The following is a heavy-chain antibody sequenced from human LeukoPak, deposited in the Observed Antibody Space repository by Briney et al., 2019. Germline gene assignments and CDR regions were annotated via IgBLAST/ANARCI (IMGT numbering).Heavy chain of an antibody. CDR1: GYSFSNYW. V-gene: IGHV5-51*01. CDR3: ARHSLGMPVGGPKDHYYAMDV. D-gene: IGHD2-2*01. J-gene: IGHJ6*02. Sequence: GESLKISCKASGYSFSNYWIGWVRQMPGKGLEWMGIIYSGDSDTRYSPSFQGQVTISADKSINTAYVQWSSLKASDTAMYYCARHSLGMPVGGPKDHYYAMDVWGQGTTVTVSS. CDR2: IYSGDSDT.